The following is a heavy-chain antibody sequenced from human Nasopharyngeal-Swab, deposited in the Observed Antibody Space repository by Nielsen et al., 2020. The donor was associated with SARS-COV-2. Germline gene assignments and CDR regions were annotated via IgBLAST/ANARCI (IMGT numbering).Heavy chain of an antibody. CDR2: ISGSGGST. CDR1: GFTSSRYA. V-gene: IGHV3-23*01. Sequence: GGSLRPSCAPSGFTSSRYAMSWVRQAPGKGLEWVSAISGSGGSTYYAGSVKGRFTISRDNSKNTLYLQMNSLKAEDTAVYYCAKDRVGAQYYFDYWGQGTLVTVSS. CDR3: AKDRVGAQYYFDY. D-gene: IGHD1-26*01. J-gene: IGHJ4*02.